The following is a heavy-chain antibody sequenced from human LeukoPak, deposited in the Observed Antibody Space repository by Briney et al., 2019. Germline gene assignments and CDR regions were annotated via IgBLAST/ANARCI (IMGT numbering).Heavy chain of an antibody. D-gene: IGHD1-26*01. J-gene: IGHJ1*01. CDR1: GFTFSSYA. CDR2: ISSNGGST. V-gene: IGHV3-64*01. CDR3: ARDGGSYYMYFQH. Sequence: GGSLRLSCAASGFTFSSYAMNWVRQAPGKGLEYVSAISSNGGSTYYANSVKGRSTISRDNSKNTLYLQMNSLRAEDTAVYYCARDGGSYYMYFQHWGQGTLVTVSS.